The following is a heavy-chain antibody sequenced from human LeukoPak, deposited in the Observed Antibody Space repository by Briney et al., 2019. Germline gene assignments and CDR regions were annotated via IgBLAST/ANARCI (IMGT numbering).Heavy chain of an antibody. CDR3: ARAGYGDPHFDF. J-gene: IGHJ4*02. D-gene: IGHD4-17*01. CDR1: GITFSNYG. Sequence: GGSLRLSCAAPGITFSNYGMHWVRQAPGKGLEWVAAIWYDGSNKYYGDSVKGRFTISRDNSKNTLYLQMNSLRAEDTAAYYCARAGYGDPHFDFWGQGTLVTVSS. V-gene: IGHV3-33*01. CDR2: IWYDGSNK.